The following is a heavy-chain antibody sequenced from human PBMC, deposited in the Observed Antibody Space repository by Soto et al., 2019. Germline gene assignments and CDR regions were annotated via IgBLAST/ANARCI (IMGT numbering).Heavy chain of an antibody. Sequence: QVQLVQSGAEVKKPGSSVRVSCKASGVTPSNSAFSWVRQAPGQGLEWMGGIIPVFGIVKYAQNLEGRVTITADESTNTAHMELSSLRYEDRAVYYWASGRIVVVGSRAYDGMDVWGQGPTVAVSS. CDR3: ASGRIVVVGSRAYDGMDV. CDR1: GVTPSNSA. V-gene: IGHV1-69*01. CDR2: IIPVFGIV. D-gene: IGHD6-19*01. J-gene: IGHJ6*02.